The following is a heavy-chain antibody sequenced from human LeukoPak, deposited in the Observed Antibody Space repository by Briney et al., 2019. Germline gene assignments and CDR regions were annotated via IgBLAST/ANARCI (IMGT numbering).Heavy chain of an antibody. Sequence: ASVKVSCKASGYTFTGYYMHWVRQAPGQGLEWMGWINPNSGGTNYAQKFQGRVTMTRDTSISAAYMELSRLRSDDTAVYYCARDYYDSSGPNYWGQGTLVTVSS. D-gene: IGHD3-22*01. CDR3: ARDYYDSSGPNY. CDR1: GYTFTGYY. CDR2: INPNSGGT. V-gene: IGHV1-2*02. J-gene: IGHJ4*02.